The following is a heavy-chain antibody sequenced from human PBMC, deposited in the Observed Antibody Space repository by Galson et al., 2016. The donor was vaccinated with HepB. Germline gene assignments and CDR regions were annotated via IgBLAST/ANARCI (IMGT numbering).Heavy chain of an antibody. D-gene: IGHD1-26*01. CDR3: ATPRDSSGSYFPPRD. Sequence: SLRLSCAASGFTFSDFGMHWVRQAPGKGLEWLAVISYDGSHKYYADSVKGRFTISRDSPKNTLFLQVNSLRAEDTAVYYCATPRDSSGSYFPPRDWGQGTLVTVSS. CDR1: GFTFSDFG. J-gene: IGHJ4*02. V-gene: IGHV3-30*03. CDR2: ISYDGSHK.